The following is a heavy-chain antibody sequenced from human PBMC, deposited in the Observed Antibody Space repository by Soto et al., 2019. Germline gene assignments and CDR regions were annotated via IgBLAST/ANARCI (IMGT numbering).Heavy chain of an antibody. D-gene: IGHD2-2*02. Sequence: LRLSCIASVFTFSNYAMSWVRQAPGKGLEWVSTISDNGANTFIGESMKDHFDISRDNSKNTVFLHLSTVRAEDTAIYYCARAIGEDFFDYLGQGTPVTVSS. CDR3: ARAIGEDFFDY. V-gene: IGHV3-23*01. CDR1: VFTFSNYA. J-gene: IGHJ4*02. CDR2: ISDNGANT.